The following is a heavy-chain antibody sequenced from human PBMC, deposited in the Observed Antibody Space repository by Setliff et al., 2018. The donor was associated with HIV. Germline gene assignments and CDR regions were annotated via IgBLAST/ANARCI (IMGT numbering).Heavy chain of an antibody. V-gene: IGHV4-59*13. D-gene: IGHD3-16*01. Sequence: SMTLFLTCTVSGASISGYYWSWIRQPPGKELQWIGYIHYTGSTNYNPSLQSRITVSLDMSKSQFSLKLSSVTAADTAFYYCARGGPNWFDAWGPGTLVTVSS. J-gene: IGHJ5*02. CDR3: ARGGPNWFDA. CDR2: IHYTGST. CDR1: GASISGYY.